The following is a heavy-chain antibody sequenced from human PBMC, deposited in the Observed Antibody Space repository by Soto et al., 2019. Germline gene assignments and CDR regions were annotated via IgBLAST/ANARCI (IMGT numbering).Heavy chain of an antibody. CDR3: ARDFLYCSGGSCYGNWFDP. CDR2: IYYSGST. CDR1: GGSVSSGSYY. D-gene: IGHD2-15*01. Sequence: PSETLSLTCTVSGGSVSSGSYYWSWIRQPPGKGLEWIGYIYYSGSTNYNPSLKSRVTISVDTSKNQFSLKLSSVTAADTAVYYCARDFLYCSGGSCYGNWFDPWGQGTLVTVS. V-gene: IGHV4-61*01. J-gene: IGHJ5*02.